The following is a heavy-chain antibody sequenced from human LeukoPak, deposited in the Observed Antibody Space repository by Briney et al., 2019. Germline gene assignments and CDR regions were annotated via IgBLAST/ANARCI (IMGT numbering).Heavy chain of an antibody. D-gene: IGHD6-19*01. Sequence: ASVKVSCKTSGYTFTDYGITWVRQAPGQGLEWMGWISGYNGDTNYARKFQGRVTMTTDTSTNTAYMQLRSLRFDDTAVYYCARAGYSSGWTMGWWFDPWGQGTLVTVSS. J-gene: IGHJ5*02. CDR1: GYTFTDYG. V-gene: IGHV1-18*01. CDR3: ARAGYSSGWTMGWWFDP. CDR2: ISGYNGDT.